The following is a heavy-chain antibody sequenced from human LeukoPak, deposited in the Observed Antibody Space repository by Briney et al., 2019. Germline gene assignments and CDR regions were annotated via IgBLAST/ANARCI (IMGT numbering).Heavy chain of an antibody. CDR1: GGSFSGYY. V-gene: IGHV4-34*01. J-gene: IGHJ6*03. Sequence: SETLSLTCGVYGGSFSGYYWSWIRQTPGKGPEWMGEINHSGSTNYNPSLKSRVTISVDTSKNQFSLKLSSVTAADTAVYYCARLDTMRSGNYNYYYYMDVWGKGATVTISS. CDR2: INHSGST. D-gene: IGHD3-10*01. CDR3: ARLDTMRSGNYNYYYYMDV.